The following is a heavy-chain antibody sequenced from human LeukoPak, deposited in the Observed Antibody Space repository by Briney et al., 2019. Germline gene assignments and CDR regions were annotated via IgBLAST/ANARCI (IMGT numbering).Heavy chain of an antibody. CDR2: VYRSGST. J-gene: IGHJ5*02. CDR1: GDSISTSNYY. V-gene: IGHV4-39*01. CDR3: ARHSGGNSGNYYIGTNWFDP. D-gene: IGHD3-10*01. Sequence: PSKTLSLTCTVSGDSISTSNYYWGWIRQSPGKELEWIASVYRSGSTYYNPSLKSRVTLSVDTSQNHFSLNLTSVTAADTAVYFCARHSGGNSGNYYIGTNWFDPWGQGTLVTVSS.